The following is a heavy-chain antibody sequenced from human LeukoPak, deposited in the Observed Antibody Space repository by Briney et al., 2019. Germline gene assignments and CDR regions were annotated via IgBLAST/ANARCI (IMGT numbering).Heavy chain of an antibody. V-gene: IGHV1-69*05. Sequence: SVKVSCKASGGTFSSYAISWVRQAPGQGLEWMGGIIPIFGTANYAQKFQGRVTITTDESTSTAYMELSSLRSEDTAVYYCARTTTVTPYCFDYWGQGTLVTVSS. D-gene: IGHD4-11*01. J-gene: IGHJ4*02. CDR3: ARTTTVTPYCFDY. CDR1: GGTFSSYA. CDR2: IIPIFGTA.